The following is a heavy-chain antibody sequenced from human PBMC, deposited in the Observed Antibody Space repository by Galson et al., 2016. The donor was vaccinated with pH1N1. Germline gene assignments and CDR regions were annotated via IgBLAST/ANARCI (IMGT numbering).Heavy chain of an antibody. Sequence: SVKVSCKASGYTFTGYYMHWVRQAPGQGLEWTGWINPNSGGTNYAQKFQGRVTMTRHTSISTAYMELSRLRSDDTAIYYCARETDPGLYFDYWGQGTLVTVSS. D-gene: IGHD2-8*02. CDR1: GYTFTGYY. CDR3: ARETDPGLYFDY. CDR2: INPNSGGT. J-gene: IGHJ4*02. V-gene: IGHV1-2*02.